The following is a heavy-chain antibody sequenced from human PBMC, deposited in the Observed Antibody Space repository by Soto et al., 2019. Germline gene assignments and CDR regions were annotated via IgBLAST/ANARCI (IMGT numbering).Heavy chain of an antibody. CDR2: IYYNGNT. CDR3: ARATYYCGRSCYLYSFDY. Sequence: QVQLQESGPGLVKPSETLSLTCTVPGGAISSYYWSWLRQPQGKGLEWIGYIYYNGNTNYNPSLKSGVTISVDTAKTQFSLKLSSVTAADTAVYYCARATYYCGRSCYLYSFDYWGEGALVTFSS. D-gene: IGHD3-22*01. J-gene: IGHJ4*02. CDR1: GGAISSYY. V-gene: IGHV4-59*01.